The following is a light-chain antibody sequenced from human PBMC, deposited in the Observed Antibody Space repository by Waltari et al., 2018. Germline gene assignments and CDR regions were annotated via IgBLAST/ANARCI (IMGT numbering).Light chain of an antibody. Sequence: DVVMTQSPLSLPVTLRQPASISCQSSPSLVHSDGNTYLNWFHQRPGQSPRRLIYKVSNRDSGVPDRFSGSGSGTDFTLKISRVEAEDVGVYYCMQSIHWPWTFGQGTKVEIK. CDR3: MQSIHWPWT. CDR2: KVS. J-gene: IGKJ1*01. V-gene: IGKV2-30*02. CDR1: PSLVHSDGNTY.